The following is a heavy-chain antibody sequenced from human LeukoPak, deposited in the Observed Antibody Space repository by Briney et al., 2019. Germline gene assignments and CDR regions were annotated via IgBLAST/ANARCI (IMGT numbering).Heavy chain of an antibody. Sequence: PGGSLRLSCAASGFTFSSYSMNWVRQAPGKGLEWVSSISSSSSYIYYADSVKGRFTISRDNAKNSLYLQMKSLRAEDTAVYYCARRGYSYGYVPYYFDYWGQGTLVTVSS. CDR3: ARRGYSYGYVPYYFDY. V-gene: IGHV3-21*01. CDR2: ISSSSSYI. CDR1: GFTFSSYS. D-gene: IGHD5-18*01. J-gene: IGHJ4*02.